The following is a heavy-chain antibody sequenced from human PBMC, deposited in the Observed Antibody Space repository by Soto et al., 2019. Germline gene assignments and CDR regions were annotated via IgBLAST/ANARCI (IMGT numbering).Heavy chain of an antibody. D-gene: IGHD3-9*01. V-gene: IGHV4-31*03. CDR1: GGCISSGGYY. J-gene: IGHJ4*02. CDR2: IYHSGST. CDR3: ARVSTSYDILTGYYMEVGRFDY. Sequence: QVQLQESGPGLVKPSQTLSLTCTVSGGCISSGGYYWNWIRQHPGKGLKWIGYIYHSGSTYYNPSLKSRVTISVDTSKNQFSLKLSSVTAADTAVYYCARVSTSYDILTGYYMEVGRFDYWGQGTLVTVSS.